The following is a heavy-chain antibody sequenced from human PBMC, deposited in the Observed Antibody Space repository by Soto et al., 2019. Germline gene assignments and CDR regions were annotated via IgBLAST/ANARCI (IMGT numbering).Heavy chain of an antibody. V-gene: IGHV3-30-3*01. CDR3: AIDYYKYYDSSGYYRSPAY. CDR1: GFTFSSYA. CDR2: ISYDGSDK. Sequence: GGSLRLSCAASGFTFSSYAMHWVRQAPGKGLEWVALISYDGSDKDYADSVKGRFTISRDNSRNTLFLQMNSLRAEDTAVYYCAIDYYKYYDSSGYYRSPAYWGQGT. J-gene: IGHJ4*02. D-gene: IGHD3-22*01.